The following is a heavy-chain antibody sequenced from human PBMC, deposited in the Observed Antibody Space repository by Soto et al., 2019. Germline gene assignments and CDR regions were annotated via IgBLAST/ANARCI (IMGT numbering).Heavy chain of an antibody. CDR1: GGSISSYY. J-gene: IGHJ6*02. CDR2: IYYSGST. D-gene: IGHD3-9*01. CDR3: ARQPYHYDTLTGYYNNYYYGMDV. Sequence: ETLSLTCTVSGGSISSYYWSWIRQPPGKGLEWIGYIYYSGSTNYNPSLKSRVTISVDTSKNQFSLKLSSVTAADTAVYYCARQPYHYDTLTGYYNNYYYGMDVWGQGTTVTVSS. V-gene: IGHV4-59*08.